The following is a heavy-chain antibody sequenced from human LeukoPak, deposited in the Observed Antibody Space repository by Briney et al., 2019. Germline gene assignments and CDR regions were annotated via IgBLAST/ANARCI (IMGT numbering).Heavy chain of an antibody. CDR1: GGSVSSGSYY. Sequence: PSETLSLICTLSGGSVSSGSYYWSWIRKPPGKGLEWIGYIYYSVSTKYNPSLTSRVTTSVDTSKNQFSLMVSSVTAADTAVYYCARGRAAAGQNFLDYWGQGALVTVSS. CDR3: ARGRAAAGQNFLDY. V-gene: IGHV4-61*01. CDR2: IYYSVST. J-gene: IGHJ4*02. D-gene: IGHD6-13*01.